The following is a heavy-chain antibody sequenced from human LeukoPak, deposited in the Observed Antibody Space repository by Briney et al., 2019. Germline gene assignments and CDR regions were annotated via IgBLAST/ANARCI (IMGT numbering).Heavy chain of an antibody. D-gene: IGHD2-2*01. CDR1: GFSFSGYS. V-gene: IGHV3-21*01. CDR2: ISPSSSYI. J-gene: IGHJ4*02. CDR3: ARGRGCSSMSCYPDY. Sequence: GGSLRLSCAASGFSFSGYSINWVRQAPGKGLEWVSPISPSSSYIYYADSVKGRFTISRDNAKNSLYLQMNSLRAEDTAVYYCARGRGCSSMSCYPDYWGQGTLVTVSS.